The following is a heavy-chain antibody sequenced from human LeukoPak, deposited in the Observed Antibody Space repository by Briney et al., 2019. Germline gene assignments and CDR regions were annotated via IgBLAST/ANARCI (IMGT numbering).Heavy chain of an antibody. Sequence: GGSLRLSCAASVFTFRSYGMHWVRQAPGKGLEWVAFIRYDGSNQYYADSVKGRFTISRDNSKNTLYLQMNSLRAEDTAVYYCAKDGLRYGGNSGDFDNWGQGTLVTVSS. D-gene: IGHD4-23*01. CDR1: VFTFRSYG. J-gene: IGHJ4*02. CDR2: IRYDGSNQ. CDR3: AKDGLRYGGNSGDFDN. V-gene: IGHV3-30*02.